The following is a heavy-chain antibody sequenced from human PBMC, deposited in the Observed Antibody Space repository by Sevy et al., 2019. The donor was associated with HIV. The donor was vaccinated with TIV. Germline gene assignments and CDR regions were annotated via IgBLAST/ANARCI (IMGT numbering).Heavy chain of an antibody. V-gene: IGHV1-18*01. J-gene: IGHJ4*02. CDR2: ISAYNGNT. CDR1: GYTFTSYG. CDR3: ARDIVATINFGRGLSFDY. Sequence: ASVKVSCKASGYTFTSYGISWVRQAPGQGLEWMGWISAYNGNTNYAQKLQGRVTMTTDTSTSTAYMELRSLRSDDTAVYYCARDIVATINFGRGLSFDYRGQGTLVTVS. D-gene: IGHD5-12*01.